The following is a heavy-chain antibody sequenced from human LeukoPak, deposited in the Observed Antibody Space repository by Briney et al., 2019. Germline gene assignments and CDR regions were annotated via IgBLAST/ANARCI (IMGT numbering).Heavy chain of an antibody. CDR3: ARYENGLRGVILYYYYGMDV. CDR2: ISAYNGNT. J-gene: IGHJ6*02. CDR1: GYTFTSYG. Sequence: ASVKVSCKSSGYTFTSYGISWVRQAPGQGLEWMGWISAYNGNTNYAQKLQGRVTMTTDTSTSTAYMELRSLRSDDTAVYYCARYENGLRGVILYYYYGMDVWGQGTTVTVSS. D-gene: IGHD3-10*01. V-gene: IGHV1-18*01.